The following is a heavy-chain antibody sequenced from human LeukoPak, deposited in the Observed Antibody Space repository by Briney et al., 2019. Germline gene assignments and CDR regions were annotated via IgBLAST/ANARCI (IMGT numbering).Heavy chain of an antibody. CDR1: GFTFSSYS. CDR2: ISSSSSTI. D-gene: IGHD5-18*01. V-gene: IGHV3-48*01. CDR3: ARDLRGYSYGLHYFDY. J-gene: IGHJ4*02. Sequence: GGSLRLSCAASGFTFSSYSMNWVRQAPGKGLEWVSYISSSSSTIYYADSVKGRFTISRDNAKNSLYLQMNSLRAEDTAVYSCARDLRGYSYGLHYFDYWGQGTLVTVSS.